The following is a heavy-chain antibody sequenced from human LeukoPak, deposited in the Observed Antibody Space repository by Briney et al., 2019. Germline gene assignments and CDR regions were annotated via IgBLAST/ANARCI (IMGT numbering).Heavy chain of an antibody. CDR3: ARDRGAVTDVFDY. CDR2: IRSSGTTI. J-gene: IGHJ4*02. Sequence: GGSLRLSCVASGFTLSDYYMRWIRQAPGKGLEWVSYIRSSGTTIHYADSVKGRFTISRDNAKNSLYLQMNSLRAEDTAVYYCARDRGAVTDVFDYWGQGTLVTVSS. CDR1: GFTLSDYY. D-gene: IGHD6-19*01. V-gene: IGHV3-11*04.